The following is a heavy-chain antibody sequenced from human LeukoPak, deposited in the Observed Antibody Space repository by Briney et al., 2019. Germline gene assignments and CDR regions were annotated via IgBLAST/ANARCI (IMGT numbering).Heavy chain of an antibody. J-gene: IGHJ6*02. D-gene: IGHD3-9*01. CDR3: ARDRDAVLRYFDWLRHRYGMDV. V-gene: IGHV3-21*01. CDR1: GFTFSSYG. CDR2: ISSSSSYI. Sequence: PGGSLRLSCAASGFTFSSYGMHWVRQAPGKGLEWVSSISSSSSYIYYADSVKGRFTISRDNAKNSLYLQMNSLRAEDTAVYYCARDRDAVLRYFDWLRHRYGMDVWGQGTTVTVSS.